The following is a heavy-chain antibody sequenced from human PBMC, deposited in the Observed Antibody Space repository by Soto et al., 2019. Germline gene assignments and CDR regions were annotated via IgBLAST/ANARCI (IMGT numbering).Heavy chain of an antibody. Sequence: ASVKVSCKASGGTFSSYAISWVRQAPGQGLEWMGGIIPILGIANYAQKFQGRVTITADKSTSTAYMELSSLRSEDTAVYYCARDPPSYVSGSYFDYWGQGTLVTVSS. D-gene: IGHD1-26*01. J-gene: IGHJ4*02. CDR1: GGTFSSYA. CDR3: ARDPPSYVSGSYFDY. CDR2: IIPILGIA. V-gene: IGHV1-69*10.